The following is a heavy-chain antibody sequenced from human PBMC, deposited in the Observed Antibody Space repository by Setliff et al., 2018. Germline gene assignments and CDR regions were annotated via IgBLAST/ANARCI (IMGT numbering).Heavy chain of an antibody. CDR2: IYYSGST. J-gene: IGHJ4*02. Sequence: PSETLSLTCSVSGDSIFDNYWGWIRQPTGKGLEWIGTIYYSGSTYYNPSLKGRVTISVDTSKNHFSLNLRSVTAADTAVYYCARLSPYNTGPPFDYWGQGTLVTVS. CDR3: ARLSPYNTGPPFDY. CDR1: GDSIFDNY. V-gene: IGHV4-39*02. D-gene: IGHD2-8*02.